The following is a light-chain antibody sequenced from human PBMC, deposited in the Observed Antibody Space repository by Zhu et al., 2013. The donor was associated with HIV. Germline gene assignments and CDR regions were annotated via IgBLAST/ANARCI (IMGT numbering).Light chain of an antibody. CDR3: SSYTISSIGVL. J-gene: IGLJ2*01. CDR2: EVN. CDR1: SSDVGGYNY. Sequence: QSALTQPASVSGSPGQSITISCTGTSSDVGGYNYVSWYQQHPGKAPKLMIYEVNNRPSGVSNRFSGSKSGNTASLTISGLQAEDEANYFCSSYTISSIGVLFGGGTTLTVL. V-gene: IGLV2-14*01.